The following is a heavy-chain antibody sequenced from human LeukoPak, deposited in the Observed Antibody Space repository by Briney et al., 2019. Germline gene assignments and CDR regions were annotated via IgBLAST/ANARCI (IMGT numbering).Heavy chain of an antibody. V-gene: IGHV4-34*01. J-gene: IGHJ4*02. Sequence: SETLSLTCAVYGGSFSGYYWSWIRQPPGKGLEWIGEINHSGSTNYNPSIKSRVTISVDTSKNQFSLKLSSVTAADTAVYYCARHRTIFGVVIHRYFDYWGQGTLVTVSS. D-gene: IGHD3-3*01. CDR1: GGSFSGYY. CDR3: ARHRTIFGVVIHRYFDY. CDR2: INHSGST.